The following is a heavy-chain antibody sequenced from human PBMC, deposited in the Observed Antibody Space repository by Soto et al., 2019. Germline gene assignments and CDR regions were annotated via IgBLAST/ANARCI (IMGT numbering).Heavy chain of an antibody. D-gene: IGHD2-15*01. V-gene: IGHV3-7*03. Sequence: GEYLRLSCLGSGFIFSNYWMSWVRQAPGKGLEWVANINQDGSEKYYVDSVKGRFTISRDNAKNSLYLQMSSLRAEDTAVYYCGRDTCHHGLVDYYYGLDVWGNGTTVTVS. CDR2: INQDGSEK. J-gene: IGHJ6*04. CDR1: GFIFSNYW. CDR3: GRDTCHHGLVDYYYGLDV.